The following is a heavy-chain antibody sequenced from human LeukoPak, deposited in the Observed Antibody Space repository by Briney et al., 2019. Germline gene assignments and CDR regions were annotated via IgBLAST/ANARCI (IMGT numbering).Heavy chain of an antibody. V-gene: IGHV4-39*01. Sequence: PSETLSLTCTVSGGSISSGSYYWGWIRQPPGKGLEWIGSFYYGGSTSYNPSLKSRVTISVDTSKNQFSLELSSVTAADTAVYYCARHVGILWFGELLHNWFDPWGQGTLVTVSS. CDR2: FYYGGST. J-gene: IGHJ5*02. D-gene: IGHD3-10*01. CDR3: ARHVGILWFGELLHNWFDP. CDR1: GGSISSGSYY.